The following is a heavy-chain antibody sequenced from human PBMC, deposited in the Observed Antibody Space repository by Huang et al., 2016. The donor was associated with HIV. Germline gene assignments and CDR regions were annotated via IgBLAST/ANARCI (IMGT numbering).Heavy chain of an antibody. CDR2: ISYDGRNK. CDR1: GFSFSDSG. CDR3: AKDRRAYYYGSGIEY. V-gene: IGHV3-30*18. Sequence: VQLVESGGGVVEPGRSLRVSCAASGFSFSDSGMHWVRQGPGKGLEWVAVISYDGRNKFYADSVKGRFTISRDNSKNTVYLQMNSLRAGDTAVYYCAKDRRAYYYGSGIEYWGQGARVTVSS. J-gene: IGHJ4*02. D-gene: IGHD3-10*01.